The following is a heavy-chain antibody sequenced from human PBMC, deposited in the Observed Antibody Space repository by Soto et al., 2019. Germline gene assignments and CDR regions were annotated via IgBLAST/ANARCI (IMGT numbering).Heavy chain of an antibody. CDR3: AGLWGWFGDY. CDR2: IYYSGST. J-gene: IGHJ4*02. V-gene: IGHV4-59*08. CDR1: GGSISSYY. D-gene: IGHD3-10*01. Sequence: QVQLQESGPGLVKPSETLSLTCTVSGGSISSYYWSWIRQPPGKGLEWIGYIYYSGSTKYNPSLKRRVTIPVNTAKDQFSLELGSVAGADTGVEFFAGLWGWFGDYWGQGTLVTVSS.